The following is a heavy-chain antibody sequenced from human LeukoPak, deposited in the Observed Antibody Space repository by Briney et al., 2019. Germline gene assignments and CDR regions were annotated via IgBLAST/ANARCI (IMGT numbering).Heavy chain of an antibody. CDR2: ISSNGGST. CDR1: GFTFSSYA. J-gene: IGHJ4*02. Sequence: GRSLRLSCSASGFTFSSYAMHWVRQAPGKGLEYVSAISSNGGSTYYADSVKGRFTISRDNSKNTLYLQMSSLRAEDTAVYYCVKDGAAAGTLFLFGYWGQGTLVTVSS. CDR3: VKDGAAAGTLFLFGY. V-gene: IGHV3-64D*09. D-gene: IGHD6-13*01.